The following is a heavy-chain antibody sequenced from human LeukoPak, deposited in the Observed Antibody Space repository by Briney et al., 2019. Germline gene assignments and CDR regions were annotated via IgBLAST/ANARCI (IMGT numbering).Heavy chain of an antibody. CDR1: GFTFSSYS. V-gene: IGHV3-21*01. CDR2: ISSSSSYI. D-gene: IGHD1-26*01. Sequence: GSLRLSCAASGFTFSSYSMNWVRQAPGKGLEWVSSISSSSSYIYYADSVKGRFTISRDNAKNSLYLQMNSLRAEDTAVYYCARGLDSGSSNAFDIWGQGTMVTVSS. J-gene: IGHJ3*02. CDR3: ARGLDSGSSNAFDI.